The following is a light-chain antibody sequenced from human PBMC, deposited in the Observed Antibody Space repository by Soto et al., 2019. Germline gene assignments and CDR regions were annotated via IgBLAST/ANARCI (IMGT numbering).Light chain of an antibody. V-gene: IGLV2-11*01. CDR3: CSYAGSYYV. CDR1: SSDVGGYNY. CDR2: DVS. J-gene: IGLJ1*01. Sequence: QSALTQPRSVSGSPGQSVTITWTVTSSDVGGYNYVSWYQQHPGKAPKLMIYDVSKRPSGVPDRFSGSKSGNTASLTISGLQAEDEADYYCCSYAGSYYVFGTGTKVTVL.